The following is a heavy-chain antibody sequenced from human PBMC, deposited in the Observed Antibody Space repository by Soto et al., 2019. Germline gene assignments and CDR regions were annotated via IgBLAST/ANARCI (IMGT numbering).Heavy chain of an antibody. CDR3: AKDQQMVYENNNWFDP. CDR1: GFTFSSYG. J-gene: IGHJ5*02. Sequence: GGSLRLSCAASGFTFSSYGMHWVRQAPGKGLEWVAVISYDGSNKYYADSVKGRFTISRDNSKNTLYLQTNSLRAEDTAVYYCAKDQQMVYENNNWFDPWGQGTLVTVSS. V-gene: IGHV3-30*18. D-gene: IGHD2-8*01. CDR2: ISYDGSNK.